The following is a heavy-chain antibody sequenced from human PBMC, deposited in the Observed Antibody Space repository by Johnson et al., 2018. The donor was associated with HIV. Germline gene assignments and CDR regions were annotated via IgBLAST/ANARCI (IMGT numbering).Heavy chain of an antibody. V-gene: IGHV3-23*04. CDR3: ARGGLYIQFLAFDAFDI. J-gene: IGHJ3*02. CDR1: GFTFSSYA. CDR2: ISGSGDNT. D-gene: IGHD4-11*01. Sequence: EVQLVESGGGVVQPGRSLRLSCAASGFTFSSYAMSWVRQAPGKGLEWVSTISGSGDNTYYADSVKGRFTISRDNSKNTLYLQMNSLRAEDTALYYCARGGLYIQFLAFDAFDIWGQGTMVTVSS.